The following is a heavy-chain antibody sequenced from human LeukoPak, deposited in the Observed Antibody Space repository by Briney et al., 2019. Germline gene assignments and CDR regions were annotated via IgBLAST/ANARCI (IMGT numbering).Heavy chain of an antibody. CDR3: ATESSLSN. V-gene: IGHV3-30*04. Sequence: GSSLRLSCAASGLTFSSLAMDWVRQAPGKGLEWVGDISFDGTYASYAASVRGRFTISRDNSKNTLYLQMNSLRTEDTAVYYCATESSLSNWGLGTLVTVSS. CDR2: ISFDGTYA. D-gene: IGHD2/OR15-2a*01. CDR1: GLTFSSLA. J-gene: IGHJ4*02.